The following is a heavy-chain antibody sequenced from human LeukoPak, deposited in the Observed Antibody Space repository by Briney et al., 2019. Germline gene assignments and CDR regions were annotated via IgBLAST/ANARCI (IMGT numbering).Heavy chain of an antibody. Sequence: SETLSLTCAASGGSFSGYYWSWIRQPPGKGLEWIGEINHSGSTNYNPSLKSRVTISVDPSKNQFSLKLSSVTAADTAVYYCARHFRRITMIVGVSTFDYWGQGTLVTVSS. CDR1: GGSFSGYY. CDR3: ARHFRRITMIVGVSTFDY. CDR2: INHSGST. D-gene: IGHD3-22*01. V-gene: IGHV4-34*01. J-gene: IGHJ4*02.